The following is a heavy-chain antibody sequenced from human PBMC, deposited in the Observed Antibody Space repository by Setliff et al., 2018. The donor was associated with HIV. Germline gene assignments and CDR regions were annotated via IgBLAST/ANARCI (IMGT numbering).Heavy chain of an antibody. Sequence: PSETLSLTCTVSGGPITNGGYYWSWIRQPAGKGLEWIGHIYTSGSTNFNPPLKSRVTISMDMSKNQFSLKLTSLTAADTAVYYCARGSGTFYDVLTFGPWGQGTLVTVSS. CDR3: ARGSGTFYDVLTFGP. CDR2: IYTSGST. D-gene: IGHD3-9*01. CDR1: GGPITNGGYY. V-gene: IGHV4-61*09. J-gene: IGHJ4*02.